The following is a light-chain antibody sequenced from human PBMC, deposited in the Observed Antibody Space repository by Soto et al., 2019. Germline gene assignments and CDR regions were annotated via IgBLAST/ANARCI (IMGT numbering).Light chain of an antibody. J-gene: IGKJ1*01. CDR1: QSVGSN. CDR2: GAS. V-gene: IGKV3-15*01. Sequence: EIVMTQSPATLSVSPGERATLSCRASQSVGSNLAWYQQKPGQAPRLLIYGASTRATGITARFSGSGSGTEFTLTISSLQSEDFAVYYCQQYNSWPPWTFGQGTKVEIK. CDR3: QQYNSWPPWT.